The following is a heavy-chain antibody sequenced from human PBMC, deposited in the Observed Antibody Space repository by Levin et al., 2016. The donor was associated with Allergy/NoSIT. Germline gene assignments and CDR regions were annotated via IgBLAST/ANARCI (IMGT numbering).Heavy chain of an antibody. V-gene: IGHV3-23*01. CDR2: ISGSGGSK. J-gene: IGHJ4*02. D-gene: IGHD3-10*01. CDR3: AQGGGGLPPRFDS. Sequence: GGSLRLSCAASGFTFSGYAMAWVRQAPGKGLEWVSAISGSGGSKYYADSVKGRFTISRDNAKNTLYVQMDSLRAEDTAVYYCAQGGGGLPPRFDSWGQGTLVTVSS. CDR1: GFTFSGYA.